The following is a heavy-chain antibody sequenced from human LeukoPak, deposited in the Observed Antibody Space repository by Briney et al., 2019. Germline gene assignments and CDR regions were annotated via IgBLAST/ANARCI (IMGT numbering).Heavy chain of an antibody. Sequence: GGSLRLSCAASGFTFSSYVLSWVRQAPGKGLQWVANINQDGREEFYVDSVKGRFTISRDNAKNSLYLQMNSLRAEDTAVYYCVSRRTSAAGNFWGQGTLVTVSS. D-gene: IGHD6-13*01. CDR2: INQDGREE. J-gene: IGHJ4*02. CDR1: GFTFSSYV. V-gene: IGHV3-7*01. CDR3: VSRRTSAAGNF.